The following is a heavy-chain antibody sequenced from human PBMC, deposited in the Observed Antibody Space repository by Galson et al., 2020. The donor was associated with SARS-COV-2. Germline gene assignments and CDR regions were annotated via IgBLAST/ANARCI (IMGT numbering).Heavy chain of an antibody. V-gene: IGHV3-21*06. D-gene: IGHD6-25*01. J-gene: IGHJ6*02. CDR1: GFDFWIYS. CDR2: ISSGGGAV. CDR3: ARERAGNGYTPYYDYYGPDV. Sequence: GGSLRLSCAVSGFDFWIYSMNWVRQAPGKGLEWVSSISSGGGAVYYGDSVKGRFTISRDNFKNSLFLQMRSLRVEDTAVYFCARERAGNGYTPYYDYYGPDVWGQGTTVTVSS.